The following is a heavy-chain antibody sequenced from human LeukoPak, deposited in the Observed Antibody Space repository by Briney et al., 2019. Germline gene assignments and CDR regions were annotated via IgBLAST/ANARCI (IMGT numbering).Heavy chain of an antibody. CDR1: GGTFSSYA. J-gene: IGHJ3*02. CDR2: IIPIFGTA. Sequence: GASVKVSCKASGGTFSSYAISWVRQAPGQGLEWMGGIIPIFGTANYAQKFQGRVTITADESTSTAYMELSSLRSEDTAVYYCANLNRDDAFDIWGQGTMVTVSS. V-gene: IGHV1-69*13. D-gene: IGHD1-14*01. CDR3: ANLNRDDAFDI.